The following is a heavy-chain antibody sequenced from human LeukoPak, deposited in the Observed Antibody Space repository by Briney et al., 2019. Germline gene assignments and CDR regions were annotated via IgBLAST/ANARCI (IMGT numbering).Heavy chain of an antibody. CDR1: GFTFGDYA. Sequence: GRSLRLSCTASGFTFGDYAMSWVRQAPGKGLEWVGFIRSKAYGGTTEYAASVKGRFTISRDDSKSIAYLQMNSLKTEDSAVYYCTSAFGDQHPGRAFDIWGQGTMVTVSS. J-gene: IGHJ3*02. D-gene: IGHD3-10*01. V-gene: IGHV3-49*04. CDR2: IRSKAYGGTT. CDR3: TSAFGDQHPGRAFDI.